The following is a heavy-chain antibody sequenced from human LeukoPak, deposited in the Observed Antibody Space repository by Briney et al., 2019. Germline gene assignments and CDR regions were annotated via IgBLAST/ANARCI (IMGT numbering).Heavy chain of an antibody. V-gene: IGHV1-2*02. Sequence: GASVKVSCKASGYTFTAYYMHWVRQAPGQGLEWMGWINPNSGGTNYAQKFQGRVTMTRDTSISTAYMEPSRLRSDDTAVFYCARDYYDSSGCGSFDYWGQGTLVTVSS. J-gene: IGHJ4*02. CDR2: INPNSGGT. CDR3: ARDYYDSSGCGSFDY. CDR1: GYTFTAYY. D-gene: IGHD3-22*01.